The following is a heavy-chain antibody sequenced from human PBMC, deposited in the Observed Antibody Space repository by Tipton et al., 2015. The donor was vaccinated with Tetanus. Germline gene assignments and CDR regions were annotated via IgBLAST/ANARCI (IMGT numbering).Heavy chain of an antibody. D-gene: IGHD6-6*01. J-gene: IGHJ5*02. CDR3: AYSSSQGLFDP. CDR2: INHSGST. Sequence: GLVKPSETLSLTCAVYGGSFSGYYWSWIRQPPGKGLEWIGEINHSGSTNYNPSLKSRVTISVDTSKNHFSLKLSSVTAADTAVYYCAYSSSQGLFDPWGQGTLVTVSS. CDR1: GGSFSGYY. V-gene: IGHV4-34*01.